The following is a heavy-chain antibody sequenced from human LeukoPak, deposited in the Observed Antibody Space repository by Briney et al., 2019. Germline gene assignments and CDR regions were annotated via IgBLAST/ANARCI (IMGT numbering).Heavy chain of an antibody. D-gene: IGHD3-10*01. CDR2: IRYDGSNK. CDR1: GFTFSSYG. J-gene: IGHJ4*02. V-gene: IGHV3-30*02. Sequence: GGSLRLSCAASGFTFSSYGMHRVRQAPGKGLEWVAFIRYDGSNKYYADSVKGRFTISRDNSKNTLYLQMNSLRAEDTAVYYCAKDRRDGSGSYYKDYWGQGTLVTVSS. CDR3: AKDRRDGSGSYYKDY.